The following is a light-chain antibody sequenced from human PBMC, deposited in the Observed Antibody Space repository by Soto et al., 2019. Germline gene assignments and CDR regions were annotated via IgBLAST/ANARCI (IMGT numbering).Light chain of an antibody. CDR2: EVS. J-gene: IGLJ1*01. CDR1: SSDVGGYDF. V-gene: IGLV2-14*01. Sequence: QSALTQPASVSGSPGQSITNSCTGTSSDVGGYDFVSWYQHHPGKAPKLIIYEVSTRPSGVSNRFSGSKSGNTASLTISGLQAEDEADYYCSSYTSDWGVFGTGTKLTVL. CDR3: SSYTSDWGV.